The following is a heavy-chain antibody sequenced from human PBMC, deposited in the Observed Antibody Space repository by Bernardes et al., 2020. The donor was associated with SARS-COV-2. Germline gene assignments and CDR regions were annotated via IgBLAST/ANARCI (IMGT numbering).Heavy chain of an antibody. Sequence: SETLSLTCTVSGGSISSSNYYWGWIRQAPGKGLEWIASIYSRGNTYYNPSLQSRVSKSVDSSKNQFSLRLSSVTAADTAVYYCAGGDGYNYYFDSWGQGTLVTVSS. J-gene: IGHJ4*02. D-gene: IGHD5-12*01. CDR3: AGGDGYNYYFDS. V-gene: IGHV4-39*01. CDR2: IYSRGNT. CDR1: GGSISSSNYY.